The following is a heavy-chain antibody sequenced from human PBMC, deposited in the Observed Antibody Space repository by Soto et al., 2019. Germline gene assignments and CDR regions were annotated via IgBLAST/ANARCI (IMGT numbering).Heavy chain of an antibody. V-gene: IGHV1-2*02. CDR2: INPNSGGT. J-gene: IGHJ4*02. CDR3: ARGAGYCSGGSGPYDY. D-gene: IGHD2-15*01. Sequence: QVQLVQSGAEVKKPGASVKVSCKASGYTFTGYYMHWVRQAPGQGLEWMGWINPNSGGTNYAQKFQGRVTMTRDTSISTAYMELSRLRSDDTAVYYCARGAGYCSGGSGPYDYWGQGTLVTVSS. CDR1: GYTFTGYY.